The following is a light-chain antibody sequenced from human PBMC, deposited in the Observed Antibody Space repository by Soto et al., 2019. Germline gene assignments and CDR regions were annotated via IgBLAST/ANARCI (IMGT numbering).Light chain of an antibody. CDR2: GNS. Sequence: QSVMTQAPSVSGAPGQRVTISCTGSSSNIGTGYDVHWYQQLPGTAPKLLIYGNSNRPSGVPDRFSGSKSGTSASLAITGLQAEDEADYYCQSHDISLSGSVFGTGTKVTVL. J-gene: IGLJ1*01. CDR3: QSHDISLSGSV. CDR1: SSNIGTGYD. V-gene: IGLV1-40*01.